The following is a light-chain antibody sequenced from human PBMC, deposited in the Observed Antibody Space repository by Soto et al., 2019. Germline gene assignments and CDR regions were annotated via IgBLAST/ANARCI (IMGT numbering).Light chain of an antibody. J-gene: IGKJ1*01. Sequence: EIVLTQSPGTLSVSPGEAATLSCRASQSVASNYLAWYQQRPGQSPRLVISGASSRAAGIPDRFSGSGSGTDFTLTISRLEPEDFAVHYCHQYGGSQWTFGQGTKVDIK. CDR1: QSVASNY. CDR2: GAS. CDR3: HQYGGSQWT. V-gene: IGKV3-20*01.